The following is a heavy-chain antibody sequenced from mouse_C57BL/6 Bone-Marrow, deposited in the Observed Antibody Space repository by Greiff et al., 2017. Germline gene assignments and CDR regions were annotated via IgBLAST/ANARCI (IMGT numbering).Heavy chain of an antibody. V-gene: IGHV5-16*01. D-gene: IGHD2-3*01. CDR2: INYDGSRT. CDR3: ARWLLPWYFDV. J-gene: IGHJ1*03. Sequence: EVQLVESEGGLVQPGSSMTLSCTVSGFTFSDYYLAWVRQVPEKGLEWVANINYDGSRTYYLDSLKSRFLISRDNAKNILYLQMSSLKSEDTATYYCARWLLPWYFDVWGTGTTVTVSS. CDR1: GFTFSDYY.